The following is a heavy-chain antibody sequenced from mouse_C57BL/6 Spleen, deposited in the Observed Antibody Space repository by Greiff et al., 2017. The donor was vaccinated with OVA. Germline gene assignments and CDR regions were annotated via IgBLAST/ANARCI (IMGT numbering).Heavy chain of an antibody. CDR2: IDPSDSST. J-gene: IGHJ1*03. V-gene: IGHV1-59*01. D-gene: IGHD2-14*01. Sequence: QVQLQQPGAELVRPGPSVKLSCKASGYTFTSYWMHWVKQRPGQGLEWIGVIDPSDSSTNYNQKFKGKATWTVDSSSSTAYMQLSSLTSEDAAVYYGARAGGVRQVYWYFDVWGTGTTVTVSA. CDR3: ARAGGVRQVYWYFDV. CDR1: GYTFTSYW.